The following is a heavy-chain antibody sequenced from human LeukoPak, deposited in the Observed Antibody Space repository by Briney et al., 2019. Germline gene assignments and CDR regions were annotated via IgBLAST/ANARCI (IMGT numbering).Heavy chain of an antibody. V-gene: IGHV4-4*07. CDR2: IYTSGST. CDR1: GGSISSYY. Sequence: PSETLSLTCTVSGGSISSYYWSWIRQPAGKGLERIGRIYTSGSTNYNPSLKSRVTMSVDTSKNQFSLKLSSVTAADTAVYYCARVSSVDGSGRFDYCGQGTLVTVSS. CDR3: ARVSSVDGSGRFDY. J-gene: IGHJ4*02. D-gene: IGHD3-22*01.